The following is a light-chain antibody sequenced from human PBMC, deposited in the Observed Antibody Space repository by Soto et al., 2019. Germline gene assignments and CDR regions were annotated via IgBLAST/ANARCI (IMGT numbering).Light chain of an antibody. Sequence: QSALTQPASVSGSPGQSITISCTGTRSDVGSYNLVSWYQQHPGKAPKLVIYEGNERPSGVSDRFSGSKSGNTASLTISGLQAEDEADYYCCSYAGSRTYVLFGGGTKLTVL. CDR2: EGN. CDR3: CSYAGSRTYVL. J-gene: IGLJ2*01. CDR1: RSDVGSYNL. V-gene: IGLV2-23*01.